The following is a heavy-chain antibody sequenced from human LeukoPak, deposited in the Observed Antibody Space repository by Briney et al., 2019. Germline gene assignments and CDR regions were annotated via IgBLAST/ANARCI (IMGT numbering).Heavy chain of an antibody. CDR3: ARKYPDHWFDP. CDR1: GGSISSGNYY. V-gene: IGHV4-30-4*01. J-gene: IGHJ5*02. D-gene: IGHD6-6*01. CDR2: IFYLGNT. Sequence: NTSQTLSLTCTVSGGSISSGNYYWSWIRQPPGKGLEWIGYIFYLGNTYYTPSLKSRVTISVDTSKNQFSLKLSSVTAADTAVYYCARKYPDHWFDPRGQGTLVTVSS.